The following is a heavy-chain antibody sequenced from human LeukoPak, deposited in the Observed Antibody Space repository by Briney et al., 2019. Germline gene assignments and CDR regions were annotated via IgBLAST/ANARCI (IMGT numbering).Heavy chain of an antibody. CDR3: ARQNGAGYYYYFDS. CDR2: ISTSSV. Sequence: GGSLRLSCAVSGFTFSSYSMNWVRQAPGKGLEWVPYISTSSVHYADSVKGRFTISRDNAKNSLYLQMNSLRGEDTAVYYCARQNGAGYYYYFDSWGQGTLVSVSS. J-gene: IGHJ4*02. D-gene: IGHD3-22*01. CDR1: GFTFSSYS. V-gene: IGHV3-48*01.